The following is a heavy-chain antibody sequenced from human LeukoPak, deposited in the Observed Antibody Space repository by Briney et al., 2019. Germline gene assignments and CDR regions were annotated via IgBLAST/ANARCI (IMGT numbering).Heavy chain of an antibody. CDR1: GGSFSGYY. D-gene: IGHD6-13*01. CDR2: INHRGST. Sequence: SETLSLTCAVYGGSFSGYYWSWIRQPPGKGLEWIGEINHRGSTNYNPSLKSRVTISVDTSKNQFSLKLSSVTAADTAVYYCARPMHSSSWKPYAPLSRYYYMDVWGKGTTVTISS. J-gene: IGHJ6*03. V-gene: IGHV4-34*01. CDR3: ARPMHSSSWKPYAPLSRYYYMDV.